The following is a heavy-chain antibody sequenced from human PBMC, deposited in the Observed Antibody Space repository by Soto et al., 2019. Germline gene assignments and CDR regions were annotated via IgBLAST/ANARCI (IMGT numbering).Heavy chain of an antibody. J-gene: IGHJ3*02. D-gene: IGHD2-2*01. CDR3: AKEVLGYCSSTSCANAFDI. CDR1: GFTFSSYA. Sequence: GGSLRLSCAASGFTFSSYAMSWVRQAPGKGLEWVSAISGSGGSTYYADSVKGRFTISRDNSKNTLYLQMNSRRAEDTAVYYCAKEVLGYCSSTSCANAFDIWGQGTMVTVSS. CDR2: ISGSGGST. V-gene: IGHV3-23*01.